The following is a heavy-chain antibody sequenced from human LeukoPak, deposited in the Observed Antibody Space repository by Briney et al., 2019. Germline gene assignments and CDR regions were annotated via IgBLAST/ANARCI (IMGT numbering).Heavy chain of an antibody. Sequence: GGSLRLSCAASGFTFSNYWMHWVRQAPGKGLVWVSRIHSDGSSTTSADSVKGRFTISRDNAENTLYLQMNSLRAEDTAVYYCARDGSWYYYYGMDVWGQGTTVTVSS. CDR1: GFTFSNYW. CDR3: ARDGSWYYYYGMDV. V-gene: IGHV3-74*01. D-gene: IGHD6-13*01. CDR2: IHSDGSST. J-gene: IGHJ6*02.